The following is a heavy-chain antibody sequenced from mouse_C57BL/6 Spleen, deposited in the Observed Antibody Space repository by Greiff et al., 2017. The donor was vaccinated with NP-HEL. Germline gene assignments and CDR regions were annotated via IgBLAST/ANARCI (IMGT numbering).Heavy chain of an antibody. D-gene: IGHD1-1*01. CDR1: GYTFTDYN. Sequence: VQLQQSGPELVKPGASVKIPCKASGYTFTDYNMDWVKQSHGKSLEWLGDINPNNGGTIYNQKFKGKATLTVDKSSSTAYMELRSLTTEDTAVDSCARSYYYGSSYSYYFDYWGQGTPLTVSS. CDR3: ARSYYYGSSYSYYFDY. J-gene: IGHJ2*01. CDR2: INPNNGGT. V-gene: IGHV1-18*01.